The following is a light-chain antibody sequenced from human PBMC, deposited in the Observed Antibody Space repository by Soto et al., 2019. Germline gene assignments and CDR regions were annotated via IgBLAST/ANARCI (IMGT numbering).Light chain of an antibody. V-gene: IGKV3-11*01. Sequence: EIVLTQSPVTLSLSPGERATLSCRASQSVTDFLAWYQQRPGQAPRLLIYDASYRATDIPPRFSGSGSGTDFTLTIGSLEPEDFAVYYCQQRRSWPPTITVGQGTRLESK. CDR1: QSVTDF. CDR2: DAS. J-gene: IGKJ5*01. CDR3: QQRRSWPPTIT.